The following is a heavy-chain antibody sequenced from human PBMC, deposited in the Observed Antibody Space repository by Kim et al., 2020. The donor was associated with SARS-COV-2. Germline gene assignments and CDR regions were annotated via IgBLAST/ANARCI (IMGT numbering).Heavy chain of an antibody. CDR3: ARDEVERRQNYYYGMDV. CDR1: GFTFSSYS. CDR2: ISSSSSTI. J-gene: IGHJ6*02. D-gene: IGHD1-1*01. Sequence: GGSLRLSCAASGFTFSSYSMNWVRQAPGKGLEWVSYISSSSSTIYYADSVKGRFTISRDNAKNSLYLQMNSLRDEDTAVYYCARDEVERRQNYYYGMDVWGQGTTVTVSS. V-gene: IGHV3-48*02.